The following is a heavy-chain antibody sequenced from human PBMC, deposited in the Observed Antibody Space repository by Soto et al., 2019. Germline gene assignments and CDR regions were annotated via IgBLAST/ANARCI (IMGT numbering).Heavy chain of an antibody. D-gene: IGHD2-2*01. V-gene: IGHV1-69*06. CDR1: GGTSSSYA. CDR2: IIPIFGTA. Sequence: SVKVSCKASGGTSSSYAISWVRQAPGQGLEWMGGIIPIFGTANYAQKFQGRVTITADKSTSTAYMELSSLRSEDTAVYYCARGAPQLGYCSSTSCYALDYYGMDVWGQGTTVTVSS. J-gene: IGHJ6*02. CDR3: ARGAPQLGYCSSTSCYALDYYGMDV.